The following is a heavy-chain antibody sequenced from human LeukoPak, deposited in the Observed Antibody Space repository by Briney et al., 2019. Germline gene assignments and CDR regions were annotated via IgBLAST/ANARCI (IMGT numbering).Heavy chain of an antibody. Sequence: SETLSLTCTVSGGSISSYYWSWIRQPPGKGLEWIGYIYYSGSTNYNPSLKSRVTISVDTSKNQFSLKLSSVTAADTAVYYCARHRAAAGTDYWGQGTLVTVSS. D-gene: IGHD6-13*01. CDR2: IYYSGST. CDR1: GGSISSYY. CDR3: ARHRAAAGTDY. V-gene: IGHV4-59*08. J-gene: IGHJ4*02.